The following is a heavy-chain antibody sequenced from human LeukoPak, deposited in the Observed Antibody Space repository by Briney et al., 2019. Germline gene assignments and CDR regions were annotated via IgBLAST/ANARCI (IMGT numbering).Heavy chain of an antibody. J-gene: IGHJ3*02. CDR1: GFTFSDYY. D-gene: IGHD1-1*01. Sequence: KPGGSLRLSCAASGFTFSDYYMSWIRQAPGKGLEWVGFIRSKAYGGKTEYAASVKGRFTISRDDSRSIAYLQMNSLKTDDTAVYYCTRDPYSQLERRNGHAFDIWGQGTMVTVSS. V-gene: IGHV3-49*05. CDR3: TRDPYSQLERRNGHAFDI. CDR2: IRSKAYGGKT.